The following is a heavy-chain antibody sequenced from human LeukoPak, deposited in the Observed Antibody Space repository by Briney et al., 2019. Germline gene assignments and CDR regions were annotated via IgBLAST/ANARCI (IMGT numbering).Heavy chain of an antibody. CDR2: IYPGDSDT. CDR3: ATMYESSGYYYSY. D-gene: IGHD3-22*01. J-gene: IGHJ4*02. Sequence: GESLKISCRTSGYTFTNFWIGWVRQMPGKGLEWMGIIYPGDSDTRNSPSFQGQITISADKSISTAYLQWSSLKASDTAMYYCATMYESSGYYYSYWGQGTLDTVSS. CDR1: GYTFTNFW. V-gene: IGHV5-51*01.